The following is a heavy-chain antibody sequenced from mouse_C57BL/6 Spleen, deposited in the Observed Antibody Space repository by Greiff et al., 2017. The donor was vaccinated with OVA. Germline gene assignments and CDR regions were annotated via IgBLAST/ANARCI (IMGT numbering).Heavy chain of an antibody. D-gene: IGHD2-5*01. CDR1: GYTFTSYW. CDR3: ARYEHYSNYGFAY. Sequence: QVQLQPPGTELVKPGASVTLSCKASGYTFTSYWMHWVKQRPGQGLEWIGNINPSNGGTNSNEKFKSKATLTVDKSSSTAYMQLSSLTSEDSAVYYCARYEHYSNYGFAYWGQGTLVTVSA. CDR2: INPSNGGT. J-gene: IGHJ3*01. V-gene: IGHV1-53*01.